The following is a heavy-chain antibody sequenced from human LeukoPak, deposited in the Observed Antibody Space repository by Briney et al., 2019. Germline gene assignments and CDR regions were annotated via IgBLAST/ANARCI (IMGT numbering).Heavy chain of an antibody. J-gene: IGHJ4*02. Sequence: GGSLRLSCAASGFTFSSYAMSWVRQAPGKGLEWVSAISGSGGSTYYADSVKGRFTISRGNSKNTLYLQMNSLRAEDTAVYYCARIVEMATTTFDYWGQGTLVTVSS. V-gene: IGHV3-23*01. CDR3: ARIVEMATTTFDY. CDR2: ISGSGGST. D-gene: IGHD5-24*01. CDR1: GFTFSSYA.